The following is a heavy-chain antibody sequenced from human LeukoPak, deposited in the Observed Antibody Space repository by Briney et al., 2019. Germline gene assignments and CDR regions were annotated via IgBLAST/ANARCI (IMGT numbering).Heavy chain of an antibody. V-gene: IGHV4-34*01. D-gene: IGHD5-12*01. CDR2: INHSGST. CDR3: ARGGYSGSTLPSDFDY. Sequence: SETLSLTCAVYGGSFSGYYWSWIRQPPGKGLVWIGEINHSGSTNYNSSLKSRVTISVDTSKNQFSLKLSSVTAADTAVYYCARGGYSGSTLPSDFDYWGQGTLVTVSS. CDR1: GGSFSGYY. J-gene: IGHJ4*02.